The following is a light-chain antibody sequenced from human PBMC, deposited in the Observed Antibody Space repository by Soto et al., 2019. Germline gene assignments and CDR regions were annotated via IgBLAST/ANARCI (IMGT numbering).Light chain of an antibody. CDR1: SSDVGFFNY. J-gene: IGLJ1*01. Sequence: QSVLTQPPSASGSPGQSVTISCTGTSSDVGFFNYVSWYQHHPGKVPRFLIYEVDKRPSGVPDRFSGSKSGNTAYLTISGLQVEDEADYFCSSFVDGSSYVFGTGTKVT. CDR2: EVD. V-gene: IGLV2-8*01. CDR3: SSFVDGSSYV.